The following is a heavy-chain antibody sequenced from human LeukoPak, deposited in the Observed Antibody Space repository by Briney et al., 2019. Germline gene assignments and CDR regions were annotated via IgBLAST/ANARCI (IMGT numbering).Heavy chain of an antibody. CDR3: ARIVYSSSWYLGNWFDP. V-gene: IGHV3-21*01. J-gene: IGHJ5*02. CDR2: ISSSSSYI. Sequence: GGSLRLSCAASGFTFSSYSMNWVRQAPGKGLEWVSSISSSSSYIYYADSVKGRLTISRDNAKNSLYLQMNSLRAEDTAVYYCARIVYSSSWYLGNWFDPWGQGTLVTVSS. D-gene: IGHD6-13*01. CDR1: GFTFSSYS.